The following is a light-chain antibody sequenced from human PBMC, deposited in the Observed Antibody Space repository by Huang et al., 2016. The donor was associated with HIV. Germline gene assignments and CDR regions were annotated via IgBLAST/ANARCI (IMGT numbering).Light chain of an antibody. Sequence: DIQMTQSPSSLSASVGNRVTITCQASQDISNYFNWYQQKPGKAPKLLIDDASNLETGVPSRVSGSGSGTDFTFTISSLQPEDIATYYCQQYDNLPITFGQGTRLEIK. CDR3: QQYDNLPIT. J-gene: IGKJ5*01. CDR2: DAS. V-gene: IGKV1-33*01. CDR1: QDISNY.